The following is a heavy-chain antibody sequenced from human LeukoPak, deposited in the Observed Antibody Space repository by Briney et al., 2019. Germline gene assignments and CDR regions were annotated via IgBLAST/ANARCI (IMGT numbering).Heavy chain of an antibody. J-gene: IGHJ4*02. CDR1: GFTFSSYS. CDR2: ISSSSSYK. CDR3: ARDQPYPGYGYFDY. V-gene: IGHV3-21*01. Sequence: GGSLRLSCAASGFTFSSYSMNWVRQAPGKGLEWVSSISSSSSYKYYTDSVKGRFTISRDNDKHSLYLQMNSLRAEDTAVYYCARDQPYPGYGYFDYWGQGTLVTVSS. D-gene: IGHD5-18*01.